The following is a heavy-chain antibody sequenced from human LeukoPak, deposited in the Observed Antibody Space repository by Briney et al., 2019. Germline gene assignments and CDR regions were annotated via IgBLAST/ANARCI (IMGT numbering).Heavy chain of an antibody. D-gene: IGHD1-26*01. V-gene: IGHV5-10-1*01. Sequence: GESLQIPCKGSGYSFTSYWISWVRQMPGKGLEWMGRIDPSDSYTNYSPSFQGHVTISADKSISTAYLQWSSLKASDTAMYYCARRAGVGPNFDYWGQGTLVTVSS. J-gene: IGHJ4*02. CDR3: ARRAGVGPNFDY. CDR1: GYSFTSYW. CDR2: IDPSDSYT.